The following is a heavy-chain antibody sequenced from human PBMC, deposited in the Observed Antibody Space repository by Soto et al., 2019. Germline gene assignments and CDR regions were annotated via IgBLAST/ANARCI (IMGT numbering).Heavy chain of an antibody. CDR3: ARGDFWSGSDY. CDR2: IFHSGST. Sequence: PSETLSLTCDVSGDSMSNNYWWTWVRQFPGEGLQWIGEIFHSGSTNYNPPLKNRVKISIDTSNNRFSLMLYSMTAADTAVYFCARGDFWSGSDYWGQGIRVTVSS. CDR1: GDSMSNNYW. D-gene: IGHD3-3*01. V-gene: IGHV4-4*02. J-gene: IGHJ4*02.